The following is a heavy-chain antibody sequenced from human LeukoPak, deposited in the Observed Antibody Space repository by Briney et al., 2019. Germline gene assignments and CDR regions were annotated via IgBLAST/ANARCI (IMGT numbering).Heavy chain of an antibody. CDR3: AKGLDSSGWYSDY. J-gene: IGHJ4*02. V-gene: IGHV3-33*06. Sequence: PGGSLRLSCAVSGFTFSSYGMHWVRQAPGKGLEWVAVIWYDGSNKYYADSVKGRFTISRDNSKNTLYLQMNSLRAEDTAVYYCAKGLDSSGWYSDYWGQGTLVTVSS. CDR1: GFTFSSYG. CDR2: IWYDGSNK. D-gene: IGHD6-19*01.